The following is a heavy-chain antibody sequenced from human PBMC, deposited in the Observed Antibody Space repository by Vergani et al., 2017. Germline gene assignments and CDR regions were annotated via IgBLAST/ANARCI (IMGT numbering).Heavy chain of an antibody. Sequence: QVQLQQWGAGLLKPSETLSLTCAVYGGSFSGYYWSWIRQPPGKGLEWIGEINHSGSTNYNPSLKSRVTISVDTSKNQFSLKLSSVTAADTAVYYCARSPYYDFWSGYYGVYYYYGMDVWGQGTTVTVSS. D-gene: IGHD3-3*01. CDR3: ARSPYYDFWSGYYGVYYYYGMDV. V-gene: IGHV4-34*01. J-gene: IGHJ6*02. CDR1: GGSFSGYY. CDR2: INHSGST.